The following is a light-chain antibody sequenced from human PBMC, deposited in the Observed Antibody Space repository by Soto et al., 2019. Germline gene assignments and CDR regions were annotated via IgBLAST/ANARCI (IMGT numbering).Light chain of an antibody. CDR2: GAS. CDR3: QQYNNWPRT. Sequence: EIVMTQSPATLSVSPGERATLSCTASQSVNSNLGWYQQKPGQAPRLLIYGASTRATGIPARFSGSGSGTEFTLTISSLQSEDFAVYYCQQYNNWPRTFGQGTKLEI. CDR1: QSVNSN. J-gene: IGKJ2*01. V-gene: IGKV3-15*01.